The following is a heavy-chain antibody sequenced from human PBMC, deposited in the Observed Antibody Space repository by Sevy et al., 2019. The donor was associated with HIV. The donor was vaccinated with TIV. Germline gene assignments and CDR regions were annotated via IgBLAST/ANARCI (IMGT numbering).Heavy chain of an antibody. Sequence: GGSLRLSCAASGFTFSSYDMHWVHQATGKGLEWVSAIGTAGDTYYPGSVKGRFTISRENAKNSLYLQMNSLRAGDTAVYYCARVPPGIGHFDLWGRGTLVTVSS. V-gene: IGHV3-13*01. CDR3: ARVPPGIGHFDL. CDR2: IGTAGDT. D-gene: IGHD3-10*01. CDR1: GFTFSSYD. J-gene: IGHJ2*01.